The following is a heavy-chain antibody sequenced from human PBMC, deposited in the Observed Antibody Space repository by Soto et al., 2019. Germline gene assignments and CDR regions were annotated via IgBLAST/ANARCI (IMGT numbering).Heavy chain of an antibody. CDR2: ISYDGSNK. J-gene: IGHJ4*02. Sequence: GGSLRLSCAASGFTFSSYAMHWVRQAPGKGLEWVAVISYDGSNKYYADSVKGRFTISRDNSKNTLYLQMNSLRAEDTAVYYCARDLSRVYGLRGKDYWGQGTLVTVSS. CDR3: ARDLSRVYGLRGKDY. D-gene: IGHD4-17*01. CDR1: GFTFSSYA. V-gene: IGHV3-30-3*01.